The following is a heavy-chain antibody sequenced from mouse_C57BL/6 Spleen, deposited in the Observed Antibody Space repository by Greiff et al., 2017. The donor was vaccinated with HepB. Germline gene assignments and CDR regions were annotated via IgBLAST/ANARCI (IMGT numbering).Heavy chain of an antibody. J-gene: IGHJ4*01. D-gene: IGHD2-4*01. CDR1: GFTFSDYG. Sequence: EVMLVESGGGLVKPGGSLKLSCAASGFTFSDYGMHWVRQAPEKGLEWVAYISSGSSTIYYADTVTGRFPISRDNAKNTLFLQMTSLRSEDTAMYYCARSDYDYYYYAMDYWGQGTSVTVSS. V-gene: IGHV5-17*01. CDR2: ISSGSSTI. CDR3: ARSDYDYYYYAMDY.